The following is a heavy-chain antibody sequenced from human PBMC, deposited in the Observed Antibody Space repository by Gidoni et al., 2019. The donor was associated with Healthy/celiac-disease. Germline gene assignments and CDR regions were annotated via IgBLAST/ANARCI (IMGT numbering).Heavy chain of an antibody. CDR1: GFTFSSYS. Sequence: EVQLVESGGGLVKPGGSLRLSCAASGFTFSSYSMNWVRQAPGKGLEWFSSISSSSSYIYYADSVKGRFTISRDNAKNSLYLQMNSLRAEDTAVYYCASRGYDSSGYYFWGQGTLVTVSS. CDR2: ISSSSSYI. J-gene: IGHJ4*02. V-gene: IGHV3-21*01. D-gene: IGHD3-22*01. CDR3: ASRGYDSSGYYF.